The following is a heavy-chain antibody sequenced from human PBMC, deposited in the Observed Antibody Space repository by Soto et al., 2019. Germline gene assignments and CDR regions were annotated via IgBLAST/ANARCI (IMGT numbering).Heavy chain of an antibody. D-gene: IGHD2-21*02. V-gene: IGHV1-69*13. J-gene: IGHJ6*02. CDR2: IIPIFGTA. CDR1: GGTFSSYA. CDR3: ARSRIVVVTAGYRYYYYGMDV. Sequence: ASVKVSCKASGGTFSSYAISWVRQAPGQGLEWMGGIIPIFGTANYAQKFQGRVTITADESTSTAYMELSSLRSEDTAVYYCARSRIVVVTAGYRYYYYGMDVWGQGTTVTVSS.